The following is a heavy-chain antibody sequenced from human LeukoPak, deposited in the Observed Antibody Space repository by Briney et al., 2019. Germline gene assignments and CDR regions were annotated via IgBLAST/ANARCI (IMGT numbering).Heavy chain of an antibody. CDR3: ARSGQHLFDF. CDR2: ISSSGGTI. V-gene: IGHV3-48*03. CDR1: GFTFSSSE. J-gene: IGHJ4*02. D-gene: IGHD6-13*01. Sequence: PGGSLRLSCAASGFTFSSSEMNRVRQAPGKGLEWVSYISSSGGTISYADSVKGRFTISRDNAKNSLYLQMNSLRAEDTAIYYCARSGQHLFDFWGQGTLVTVSS.